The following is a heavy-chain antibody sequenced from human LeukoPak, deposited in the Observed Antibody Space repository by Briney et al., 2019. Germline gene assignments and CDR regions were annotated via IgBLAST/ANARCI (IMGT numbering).Heavy chain of an antibody. CDR3: ARQYYYDSSGYLALDY. CDR2: MNPNSGNT. Sequence: ASVKVSCKASGNTFTSYDINWVRQATGQGLEWMGWMNPNSGNTGYAQKFQGRVTITRNTSISTAYMELSSLRSEDTAVYYCARQYYYDSSGYLALDYWGQGTLVTVSS. V-gene: IGHV1-8*03. CDR1: GNTFTSYD. D-gene: IGHD3-22*01. J-gene: IGHJ4*02.